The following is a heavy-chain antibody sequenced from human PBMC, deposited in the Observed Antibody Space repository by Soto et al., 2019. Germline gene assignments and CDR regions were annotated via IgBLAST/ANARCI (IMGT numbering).Heavy chain of an antibody. Sequence: SDTLSLTCTVSGGSISSGDYYGSWIRQHPGKVLDWIGYIYYSGTTYYNPSLTSRVTISVETSKNQFSLTLSSVTAADTAVYFCAKTFIDYSGFDSKAFDVWGQGTMVTVSS. CDR3: AKTFIDYSGFDSKAFDV. V-gene: IGHV4-31*03. J-gene: IGHJ3*01. CDR1: GGSISSGDYY. D-gene: IGHD5-12*01. CDR2: IYYSGTT.